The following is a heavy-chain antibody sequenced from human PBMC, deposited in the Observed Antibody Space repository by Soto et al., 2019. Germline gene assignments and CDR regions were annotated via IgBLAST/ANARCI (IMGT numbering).Heavy chain of an antibody. V-gene: IGHV3-33*01. CDR3: ARDYTEYYDFWSGYYRGYYMDV. CDR2: IWYDGSNK. D-gene: IGHD3-3*01. CDR1: GFTFSSYG. Sequence: QVQLVESGGGVVQPGRSLRLSCAASGFTFSSYGMHWVRQAPGKGLEWVAVIWYDGSNKYYADSVKGRFTISRDNYKNTLYLQMNSLRDEDTAVYYCARDYTEYYDFWSGYYRGYYMDVWGKGTTVTVSS. J-gene: IGHJ6*03.